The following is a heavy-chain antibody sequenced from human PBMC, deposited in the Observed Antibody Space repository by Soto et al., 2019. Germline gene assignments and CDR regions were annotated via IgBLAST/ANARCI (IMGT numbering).Heavy chain of an antibody. V-gene: IGHV2-26*01. CDR3: ARQDYDILTGYYIDPIPFDY. Sequence: SGPTLVNPTETLTLTCTVSGFSLSNARMGVSWIRQPPGKALEWLAHIFSNDEKSYSTSLKSRLTISKDTSKSQVVLTMTNMDPVDTATYYCARQDYDILTGYYIDPIPFDYWGQGTLVTVSS. CDR1: GFSLSNARMG. D-gene: IGHD3-9*01. J-gene: IGHJ4*02. CDR2: IFSNDEK.